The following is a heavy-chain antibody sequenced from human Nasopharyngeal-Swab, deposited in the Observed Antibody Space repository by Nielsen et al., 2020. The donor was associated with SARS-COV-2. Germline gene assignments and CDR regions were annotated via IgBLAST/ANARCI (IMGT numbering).Heavy chain of an antibody. CDR1: GGSMSSSGYH. D-gene: IGHD2/OR15-2a*01. J-gene: IGHJ5*02. V-gene: IGHV4-39*01. CDR2: IHYGGGT. Sequence: GSLRLSCTVAGGSMSSSGYHWGWIRQPPGKGLEWIGSIHYGGGTYYNPSPSRRVTLAVDASRNQFSLTVTSVTAADTALYYCVRREYSNRLDPWGQGTLVTVSS. CDR3: VRREYSNRLDP.